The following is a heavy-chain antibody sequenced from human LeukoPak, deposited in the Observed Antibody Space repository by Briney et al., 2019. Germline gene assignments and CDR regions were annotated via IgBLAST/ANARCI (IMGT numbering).Heavy chain of an antibody. CDR1: GGSINNYY. CDR2: IYYSGTT. CDR3: ARGVYIAAAQYGY. V-gene: IGHV4-59*01. Sequence: SETLSLTCTVSGGSINNYYWSWIRQPPGKGLEWIGYIYYSGTTNYNPSLKSRVTISVDTSKNQFSLKLNSVTAADTAVYYCARGVYIAAAQYGYWGQGTLVTVSS. J-gene: IGHJ4*02. D-gene: IGHD6-13*01.